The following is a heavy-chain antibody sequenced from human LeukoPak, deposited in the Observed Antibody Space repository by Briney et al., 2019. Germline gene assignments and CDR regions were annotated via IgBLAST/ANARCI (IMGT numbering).Heavy chain of an antibody. CDR2: INHSGST. D-gene: IGHD4-17*01. CDR1: GGSFSGYY. Sequence: IPSETLSLTCAVYGGSFSGYYWSWIRQPPGKGLEWIGEINHSGSTNYNPSLKSRVTISVDTSKNQFSLKLSSVTAADTAVYYCASSRGDVSNDYGDYVRRGFDYWGQGTLVTVSS. J-gene: IGHJ4*02. V-gene: IGHV4-34*01. CDR3: ASSRGDVSNDYGDYVRRGFDY.